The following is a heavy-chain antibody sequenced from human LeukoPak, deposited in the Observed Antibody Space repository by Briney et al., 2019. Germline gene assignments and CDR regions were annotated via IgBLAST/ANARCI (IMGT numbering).Heavy chain of an antibody. CDR3: AAFGMATIYFDY. D-gene: IGHD5-24*01. CDR1: GGTFSSYA. V-gene: IGHV1-69*04. J-gene: IGHJ4*02. CDR2: IIPILGIA. Sequence: GASVKVSCKASGGTFSSYAISWVRQAPGQGLEWMGRIIPILGIASYAQKFQERVTITRDMSTSTAYMELSGLRSEDTAVYYCAAFGMATIYFDYWGQGTLVTVSS.